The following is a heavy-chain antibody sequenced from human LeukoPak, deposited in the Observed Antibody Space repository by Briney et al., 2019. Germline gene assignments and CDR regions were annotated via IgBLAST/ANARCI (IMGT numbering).Heavy chain of an antibody. J-gene: IGHJ6*04. Sequence: SETLSLTCTVSGGSISSYYWSWVRQPPGKGLEWIGYIYYSGSTNYNPSLKSRVTISVDTSKNQFSLKLSSVTAADTAVYYCARARDGAYYYYGMDVWGKGTTVTVSS. CDR2: IYYSGST. D-gene: IGHD5-24*01. V-gene: IGHV4-59*01. CDR1: GGSISSYY. CDR3: ARARDGAYYYYGMDV.